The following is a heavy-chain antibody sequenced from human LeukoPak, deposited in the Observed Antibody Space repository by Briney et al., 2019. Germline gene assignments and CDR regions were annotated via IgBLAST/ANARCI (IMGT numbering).Heavy chain of an antibody. CDR3: AKDGGDGYYYYYYGMDV. Sequence: GGSLRLSCAASGFTFDDYAMHWARQAPGKGLEWVSLISGDGGSTYYADSVKGRFTISRDNSKNSLYLQMNSLRTEDTALYYCAKDGGDGYYYYYYGMDVWGQGTTVTVSS. J-gene: IGHJ6*02. D-gene: IGHD2-21*02. CDR1: GFTFDDYA. V-gene: IGHV3-43*02. CDR2: ISGDGGST.